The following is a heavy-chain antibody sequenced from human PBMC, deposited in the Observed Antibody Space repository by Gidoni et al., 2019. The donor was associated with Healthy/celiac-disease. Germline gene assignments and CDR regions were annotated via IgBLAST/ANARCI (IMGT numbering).Heavy chain of an antibody. CDR3: AREKNKKYGDQNFDY. D-gene: IGHD4-17*01. Sequence: QVQLVQSGAEVKKPGASVKVSCKASGYTFTGYYMHWVRQAPGQGLEWMGWINPNSGGTNYAQKFQGRVTMTRDTSISTAYMELSRLRSDDTAVYYCAREKNKKYGDQNFDYWGQGTLVTVSS. CDR1: GYTFTGYY. V-gene: IGHV1-2*02. J-gene: IGHJ4*02. CDR2: INPNSGGT.